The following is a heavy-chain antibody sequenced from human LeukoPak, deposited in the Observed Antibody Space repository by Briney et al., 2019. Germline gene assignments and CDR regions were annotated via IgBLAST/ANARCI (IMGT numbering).Heavy chain of an antibody. CDR1: GDSFIDYA. CDR2: IIPLFKTA. D-gene: IGHD5-24*01. V-gene: IGHV1-69*01. CDR3: ARAVQMGISYFDY. J-gene: IGHJ4*02. Sequence: GSTVKVSCKTSGDSFIDYAISWLRQAPAQGLEWMGGIIPLFKTATYAQKFQGRVTIIADESTSTSYMELSGLKSDDTAVYYCARAVQMGISYFDYSGQRALVTVSA.